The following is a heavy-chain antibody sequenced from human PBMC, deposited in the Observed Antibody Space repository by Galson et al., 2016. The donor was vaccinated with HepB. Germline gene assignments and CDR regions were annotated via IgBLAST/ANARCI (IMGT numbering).Heavy chain of an antibody. D-gene: IGHD5-24*01. J-gene: IGHJ4*02. V-gene: IGHV3-7*01. CDR2: IKRDGSAI. CDR3: ARQSQMARTVFDY. Sequence: SLRLSCAASGFTFSNYWMSWVRQTPGNGLEWVANIKRDGSAIYYVDFVKGRFTISRDNAKTSLFLQMNSLRAEDTAVYSRARQSQMARTVFDYWGQGTLVTVSS. CDR1: GFTFSNYW.